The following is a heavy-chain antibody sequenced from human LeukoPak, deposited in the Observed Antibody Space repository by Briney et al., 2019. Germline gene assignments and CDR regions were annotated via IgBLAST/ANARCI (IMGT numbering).Heavy chain of an antibody. D-gene: IGHD3-9*01. CDR2: ISYDGSNK. CDR3: ARDFSDILTGDPYGMDV. Sequence: GSLRLSCAASGFTFSSYAMHWVRQAPGKGLEWVAVISYDGSNKYYADSVKGRFTISRDNSKNTLYLQMNSLRAKDTAVYYCARDFSDILTGDPYGMDVWGQGTTVTVSS. V-gene: IGHV3-30*14. CDR1: GFTFSSYA. J-gene: IGHJ6*02.